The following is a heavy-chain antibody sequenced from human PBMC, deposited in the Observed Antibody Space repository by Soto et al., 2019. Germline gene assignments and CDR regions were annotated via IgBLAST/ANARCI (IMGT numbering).Heavy chain of an antibody. CDR3: AKAVRGVIPYYFDY. D-gene: IGHD3-10*01. CDR2: ISWNSGSI. J-gene: IGHJ4*02. CDR1: GFTFDDYA. V-gene: IGHV3-9*01. Sequence: GGSLRLSCAASGFTFDDYAMQWVRQAPGKGLEWVSGISWNSGSIGYADSVKGRFTISRDNAKNSLYLQMNSLRAEDTALYYCAKAVRGVIPYYFDYWGQGTLVTVSS.